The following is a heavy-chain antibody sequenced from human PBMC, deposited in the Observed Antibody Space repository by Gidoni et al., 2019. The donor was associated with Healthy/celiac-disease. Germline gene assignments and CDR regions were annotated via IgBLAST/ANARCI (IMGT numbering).Heavy chain of an antibody. CDR2: ISGSGVNT. Sequence: EVQLLESGGGLVQPGGSLRLSCAASGFTFSNYAMSWVRQAPGKGLEWVSTISGSGVNTYYADSVKGRFTISRDNSKNTLYLQMNSLRAEDTAAYYCATIGGGGNVYYYGMDVWGQGTTVTVSS. V-gene: IGHV3-23*01. J-gene: IGHJ6*02. CDR3: ATIGGGGNVYYYGMDV. D-gene: IGHD2-15*01. CDR1: GFTFSNYA.